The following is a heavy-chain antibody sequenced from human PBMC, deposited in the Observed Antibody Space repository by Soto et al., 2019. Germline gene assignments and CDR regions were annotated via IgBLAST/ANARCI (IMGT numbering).Heavy chain of an antibody. CDR3: ARDPPTGTTSDWADS. V-gene: IGHV3-21*01. CDR2: ISSSGSFM. J-gene: IGHJ4*02. CDR1: GFSFSSDS. Sequence: PGGSLRLSCAASGFSFSSDSMGWVRQAPGKGLEWVSSISSSGSFMNYADSVKGRFTISRDNAKNSLYLQMSGLKEEDTAVYYCARDPPTGTTSDWADSWGQATLVTVSS. D-gene: IGHD1-7*01.